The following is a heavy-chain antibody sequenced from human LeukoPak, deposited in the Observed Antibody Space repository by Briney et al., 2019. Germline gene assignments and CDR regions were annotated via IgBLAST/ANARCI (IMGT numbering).Heavy chain of an antibody. CDR2: IYYSGST. J-gene: IGHJ4*02. V-gene: IGHV4-59*08. D-gene: IGHD6-13*01. CDR3: ARFSSSWNFDY. Sequence: PSETLSLTCTVSGGLISSYYWSWIRQPPGKGLEWIGYIYYSGSTNYNPSLKSRVTISVDTSKNQFSLKLSSVTAADTAVYYCARFSSSWNFDYWGQGTLVTVSS. CDR1: GGLISSYY.